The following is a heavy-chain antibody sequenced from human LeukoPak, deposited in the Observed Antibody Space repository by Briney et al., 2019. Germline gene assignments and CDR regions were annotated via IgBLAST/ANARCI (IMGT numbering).Heavy chain of an antibody. CDR2: IATAGDT. CDR3: ARENGRGYFDY. D-gene: IGHD1-1*01. CDR1: GFTFSSYD. J-gene: IGHJ4*02. Sequence: GSLRLSCAASGFTFSSYDMHWVRQATGKGLEWVSAIATAGDTYYPGSVRGRFTISRENAKNSLYLQMNSLRAGDTAVYYCARENGRGYFDYWGQGTLVTVSS. V-gene: IGHV3-13*01.